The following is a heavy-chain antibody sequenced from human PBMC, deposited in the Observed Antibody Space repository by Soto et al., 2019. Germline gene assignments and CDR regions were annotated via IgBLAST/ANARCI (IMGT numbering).Heavy chain of an antibody. J-gene: IGHJ3*01. CDR3: AKDRGIIVKAGDAFDV. D-gene: IGHD3-16*02. CDR2: ISDSGDRT. CDR1: GFTLSVSA. Sequence: LRLSSASSGFTLSVSAVNWVRHTPVKGLEWVSYISDSGDRTYYADSVKGRFTISRDRSKNTVSLQMDSLRAEDTAVYYCAKDRGIIVKAGDAFDVWGQGTKVTVSS. V-gene: IGHV3-23*01.